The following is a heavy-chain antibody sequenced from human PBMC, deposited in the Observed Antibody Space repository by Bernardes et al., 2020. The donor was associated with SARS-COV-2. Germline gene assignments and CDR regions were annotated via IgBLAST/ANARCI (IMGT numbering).Heavy chain of an antibody. D-gene: IGHD3-3*01. CDR3: SRGYYDFWSGSLSYYYYGRNG. Sequence: SETLSLTCTVSGGSIRSGSYYWSWIRQPAGQGLEWLGRIYTSGSTTYNPSLKSRVTISVDTSKNQFSLQLSSVTAADTAVYYCSRGYYDFWSGSLSYYYYGRNGCGQGTTVTVSS. CDR2: IYTSGST. V-gene: IGHV4-61*02. CDR1: GGSIRSGSYY. J-gene: IGHJ6*02.